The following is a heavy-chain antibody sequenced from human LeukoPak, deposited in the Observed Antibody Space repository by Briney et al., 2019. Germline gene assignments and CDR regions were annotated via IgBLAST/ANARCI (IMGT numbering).Heavy chain of an antibody. CDR3: ARHMSVSYDAFDL. V-gene: IGHV4-59*08. CDR1: DVSTTGYY. D-gene: IGHD3-10*01. Sequence: SETLSLTCSVSDVSTTGYYWSWIRQPPGKGLEWIVYVYYTGRTLYNPSLESRVTISVDTSKTQFSLTVTSVTAADTAVYYCARHMSVSYDAFDLWGRGTTVTVSS. J-gene: IGHJ3*01. CDR2: VYYTGRT.